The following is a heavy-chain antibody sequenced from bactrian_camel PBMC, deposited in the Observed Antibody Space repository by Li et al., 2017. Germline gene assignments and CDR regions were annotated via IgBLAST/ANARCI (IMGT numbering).Heavy chain of an antibody. Sequence: HVQLVESGGGLVRPGGSLRLSCTASGLTVDAYTMGWFRQAPGKEREGVAHMDSDGLTSYADSVKGRFTISQDNAKNTLYLQMNSLKPEDTAMYYCAADPRPWYADIRRAGRWSYWGQGTQVTVS. J-gene: IGHJ4*01. CDR2: MDSDGLT. CDR1: GLTVDAYT. D-gene: IGHD5*01. CDR3: AADPRPWYADIRRAGRWSY. V-gene: IGHV3S61*01.